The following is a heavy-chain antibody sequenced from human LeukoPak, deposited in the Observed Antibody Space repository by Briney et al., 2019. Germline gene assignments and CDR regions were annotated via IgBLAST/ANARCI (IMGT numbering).Heavy chain of an antibody. J-gene: IGHJ2*01. V-gene: IGHV3-11*06. Sequence: KPGGSLRLSCAASGFTFSDYYMSWIRQAPGKGLEWVSSISSSSSYIYYADSVKGRFTISRDNAKNSLYLQMNSLRAEDTAVYYCARAHCSGGSCYADWYFDLWGRGTLVTVSS. D-gene: IGHD2-15*01. CDR1: GFTFSDYY. CDR2: ISSSSSYI. CDR3: ARAHCSGGSCYADWYFDL.